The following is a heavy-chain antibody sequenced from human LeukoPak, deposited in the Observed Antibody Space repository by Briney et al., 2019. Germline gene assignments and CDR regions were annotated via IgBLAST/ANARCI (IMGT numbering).Heavy chain of an antibody. Sequence: ASVKVSCKASGYTSTYYPLHWVRQAPGQRLEWMGWINPGNGDTSPSQKFHDRVTITRDTSASTAYMELSSLRTEDTAVYYCASGPYYTSGTVKGEFDYWGQGTLVTVSS. J-gene: IGHJ4*02. V-gene: IGHV1-3*01. CDR3: ASGPYYTSGTVKGEFDY. CDR2: INPGNGDT. D-gene: IGHD3-3*01. CDR1: GYTSTYYP.